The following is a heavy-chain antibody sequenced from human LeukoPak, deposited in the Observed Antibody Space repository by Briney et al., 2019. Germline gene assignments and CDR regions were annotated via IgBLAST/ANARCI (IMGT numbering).Heavy chain of an antibody. CDR2: ISYDGSNK. CDR1: GFTFSNYG. D-gene: IGHD2-2*01. Sequence: PGRSLRLSCATSGFTFSNYGMHWVRQAPGKGLEWVAVISYDGSNKYYADSVKGRFTISRDNFKNTLYLQMNSLRPEDAAVYYCTRGGFCSSTICYLWNAFDIWGQGTVVTVSS. V-gene: IGHV3-30*03. J-gene: IGHJ3*02. CDR3: TRGGFCSSTICYLWNAFDI.